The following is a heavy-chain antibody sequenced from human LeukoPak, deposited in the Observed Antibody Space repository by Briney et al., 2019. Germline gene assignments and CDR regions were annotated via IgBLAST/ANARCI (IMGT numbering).Heavy chain of an antibody. J-gene: IGHJ6*03. CDR2: IYTSGST. V-gene: IGHV4-4*07. Sequence: PSETLSLTCTVSGGSISSYYWSWIRQPAGKGLEWIGRIYTSGSTNYNPSLRSRVTMSVDTSKNQFSLKLSSVTAADTAVYYCARDTYRTVTAMDVWGKGTTVTVSS. CDR3: ARDTYRTVTAMDV. D-gene: IGHD2-21*02. CDR1: GGSISSYY.